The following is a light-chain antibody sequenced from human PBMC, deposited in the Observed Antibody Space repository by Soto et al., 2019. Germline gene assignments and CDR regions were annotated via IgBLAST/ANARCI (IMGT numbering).Light chain of an antibody. Sequence: EIVMTQSPATLSVSPGERANLSCRASQSVSSNLAWYQQKPGQAPRLLIYGASTWATGIPARFSGSGSGTEFTLTISSLQSEDFAVYYCHQYNNWPLTFGGGTKVEIK. J-gene: IGKJ4*01. V-gene: IGKV3-15*01. CDR3: HQYNNWPLT. CDR2: GAS. CDR1: QSVSSN.